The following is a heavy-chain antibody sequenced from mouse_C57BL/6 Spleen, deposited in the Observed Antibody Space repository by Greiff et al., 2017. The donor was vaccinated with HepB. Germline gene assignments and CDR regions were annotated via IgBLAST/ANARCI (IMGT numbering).Heavy chain of an antibody. D-gene: IGHD2-5*01. Sequence: VQLQQSGAELVRPGASVTLSCKASGYTFTDYEMHWVKQTPVHGLEWIGAIDPETGGTAYNQKFKGKAILTADKSSSTAYMELRSLTSEDSAVYYCTRVLSNYYAMDYWGQGTSVTVSS. J-gene: IGHJ4*01. CDR1: GYTFTDYE. V-gene: IGHV1-15*01. CDR2: IDPETGGT. CDR3: TRVLSNYYAMDY.